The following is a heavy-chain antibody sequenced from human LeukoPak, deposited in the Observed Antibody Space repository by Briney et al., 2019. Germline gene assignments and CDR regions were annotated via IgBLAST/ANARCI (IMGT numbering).Heavy chain of an antibody. CDR1: GFTFTSYW. D-gene: IGHD6-13*01. CDR3: ARDRSNSWSKDY. J-gene: IGHJ4*02. Sequence: GGSLRLSCAASGFTFTSYWMSWVRQAPGKGLEWLANIKQDGSEKYYVDSVKGRFTISRDNAKNSLYLQMNSLRADDTAVYYCARDRSNSWSKDYWGQGTLVTVSS. CDR2: IKQDGSEK. V-gene: IGHV3-7*01.